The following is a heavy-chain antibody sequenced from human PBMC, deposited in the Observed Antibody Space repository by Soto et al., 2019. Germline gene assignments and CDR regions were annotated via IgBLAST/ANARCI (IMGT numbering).Heavy chain of an antibody. V-gene: IGHV1-2*04. CDR2: INPKGGGT. Sequence: QVQLLQSGAEVKKPGASVKVSCKASGYTITDYYMHWVRQTPGQGPEWMGCINPKGGGTKYAQKFQDWVTMTWDTSIRTAYMEPNRLRSAETAVYYCTRESVALTKDFDYWGQGTLVTVSS. J-gene: IGHJ4*02. D-gene: IGHD2-21*02. CDR1: GYTITDYY. CDR3: TRESVALTKDFDY.